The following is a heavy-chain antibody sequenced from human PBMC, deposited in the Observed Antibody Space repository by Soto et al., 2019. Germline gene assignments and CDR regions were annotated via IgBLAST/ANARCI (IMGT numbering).Heavy chain of an antibody. J-gene: IGHJ4*02. D-gene: IGHD1-1*01. Sequence: QVQLVESGGGVVQPGRSLRLSCAASGFMFSNHGMHWVRQAPGKGLEWVAVIWSDGNNRYYADSVKGRFTISRDNSKNTLYLQMNRLRAEDTAGYYCVRGDNWNDEASDYWGQGTLVTVSS. CDR2: IWSDGNNR. V-gene: IGHV3-33*01. CDR3: VRGDNWNDEASDY. CDR1: GFMFSNHG.